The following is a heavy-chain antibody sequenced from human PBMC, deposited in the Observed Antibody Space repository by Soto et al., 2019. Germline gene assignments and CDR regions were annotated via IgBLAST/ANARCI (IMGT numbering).Heavy chain of an antibody. J-gene: IGHJ4*02. Sequence: QVQLVQSGAEVKKPGSSVKVSCKTSGGTFGSYVITWVRQAPGQGLEWMGGIIPNLDASDFADKFQGRLTITADESTGTAYMDLSSLRSEDTAVYYCASHNLASPDVPYWGQGTLVTVSP. CDR2: IIPNLDAS. CDR1: GGTFGSYV. V-gene: IGHV1-69*12. CDR3: ASHNLASPDVPY. D-gene: IGHD3-3*02.